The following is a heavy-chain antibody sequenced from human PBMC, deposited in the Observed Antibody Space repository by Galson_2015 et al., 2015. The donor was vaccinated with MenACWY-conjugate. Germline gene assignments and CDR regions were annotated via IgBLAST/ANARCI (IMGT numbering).Heavy chain of an antibody. Sequence: QSGAEVKKPGESLKISCKGSGYTFTSNRIGWVRQMPGKGLEWMGIIYPGDSDTRYTPSFQGHVTISADKSINTAYLQWGSLEASDTAMYYCARQGFGSSSLDYWGQGTLVTVSS. D-gene: IGHD6-6*01. CDR2: IYPGDSDT. CDR3: ARQGFGSSSLDY. J-gene: IGHJ4*02. CDR1: GYTFTSNR. V-gene: IGHV5-51*01.